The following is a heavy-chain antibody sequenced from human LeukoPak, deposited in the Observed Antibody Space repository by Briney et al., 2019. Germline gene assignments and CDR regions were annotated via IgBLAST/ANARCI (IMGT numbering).Heavy chain of an antibody. J-gene: IGHJ4*02. CDR3: ARDRIYYYDSSGPVLSH. CDR1: GGTFSSYV. D-gene: IGHD3-22*01. V-gene: IGHV1-69*04. CDR2: IIPILGIA. Sequence: ASVKVSCKASGGTFSSYVISWVRQATGQGLEWMGRIIPILGIANYAQKFQGRVTITADKSTRTAYMELSSLRSEDTAVYYCARDRIYYYDSSGPVLSHWGQGTLVTVSS.